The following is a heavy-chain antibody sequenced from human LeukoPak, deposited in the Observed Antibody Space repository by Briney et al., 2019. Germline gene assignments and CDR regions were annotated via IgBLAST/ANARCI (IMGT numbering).Heavy chain of an antibody. CDR3: ARDRLLYYYDSGPRGHFQH. D-gene: IGHD3-22*01. Sequence: QTGGSLRLSCAASGFTFSSYWMSWVRQAPGKGLEWVANIKQDGSEKYYVDSVKGRFTISRDNAKNSLYLQMSSLRADDTAVYYCARDRLLYYYDSGPRGHFQHWGQGTLVTV. V-gene: IGHV3-7*01. J-gene: IGHJ1*01. CDR1: GFTFSSYW. CDR2: IKQDGSEK.